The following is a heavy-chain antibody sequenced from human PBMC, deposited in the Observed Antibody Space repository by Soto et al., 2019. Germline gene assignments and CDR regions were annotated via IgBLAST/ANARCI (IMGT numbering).Heavy chain of an antibody. J-gene: IGHJ4*02. V-gene: IGHV3-21*01. CDR2: ITSNSDHI. CDR3: ATPYYYNH. Sequence: GGALRLSCAASGFMFSAYTMSWVRQAPGKGLEWLSSITSNSDHIDYADSVRGRFTVSRDNARKSLYLQMDSLGAEDTGVYYCATPYYYNHWGPGTLVTVSS. CDR1: GFMFSAYT.